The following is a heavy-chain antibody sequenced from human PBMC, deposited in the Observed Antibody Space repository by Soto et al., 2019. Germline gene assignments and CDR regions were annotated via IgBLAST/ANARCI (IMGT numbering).Heavy chain of an antibody. D-gene: IGHD3-22*01. Sequence: PGGSLRLSCAASGFTFRSMHWVRLGPGKGLEWVAVIWSDGSNEYYADSVKGRFTISRDNSKNTVYLQMNSLRAEDTAVYYCARVDYHTSGYYPKMYYYGMDVWGQGTTVTVSS. CDR1: GFTFRS. CDR3: ARVDYHTSGYYPKMYYYGMDV. V-gene: IGHV3-33*01. J-gene: IGHJ6*02. CDR2: IWSDGSNE.